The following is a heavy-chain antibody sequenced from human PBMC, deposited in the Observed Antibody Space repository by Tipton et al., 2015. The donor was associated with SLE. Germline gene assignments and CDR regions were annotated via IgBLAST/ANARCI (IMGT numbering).Heavy chain of an antibody. Sequence: TLSLTCTVSGGSISSSSYYWGWIRQPPGKGLEWIGSIYYSGSTYYNPSLKSRVTISVDTSKNQFPLKLSSVTAADTAVYYCARVCSGVDYWGQGTLVTVSS. CDR3: ARVCSGVDY. CDR1: GGSISSSSYY. CDR2: IYYSGST. D-gene: IGHD3-10*02. J-gene: IGHJ4*02. V-gene: IGHV4-39*06.